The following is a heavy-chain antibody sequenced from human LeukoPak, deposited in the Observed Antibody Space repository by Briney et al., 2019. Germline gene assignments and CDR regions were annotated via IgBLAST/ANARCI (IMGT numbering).Heavy chain of an antibody. J-gene: IGHJ4*02. CDR2: IYYSGNT. D-gene: IGHD6-13*01. CDR1: GDFISSTSYY. Sequence: KTSETLSLTCTVSGDFISSTSYYWGWIRQSPGKGLEWIGSIYYSGNTYYNPSLKSRVTVSVDTSKNQFSLKLLSVTATDTAVYYCARGYSSTWYAFVDYWGQGTLVTVSS. CDR3: ARGYSSTWYAFVDY. V-gene: IGHV4-39*01.